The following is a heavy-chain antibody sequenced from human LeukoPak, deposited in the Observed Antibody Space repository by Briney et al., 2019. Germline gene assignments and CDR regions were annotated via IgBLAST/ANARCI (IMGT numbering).Heavy chain of an antibody. CDR3: ARAAAGTTGYYFDY. CDR2: IYYSGST. Sequence: SETLSPTCTVSGGSVSSGSYYWSWSRQPPGKGLEWIGYIYYSGSTNYNPSLKSRVTISVDTSKNQFSLKLSSVTAADTAVYYCARAAAGTTGYYFDYWGQGTLVTVSS. CDR1: GGSVSSGSYY. J-gene: IGHJ4*02. D-gene: IGHD1-1*01. V-gene: IGHV4-61*01.